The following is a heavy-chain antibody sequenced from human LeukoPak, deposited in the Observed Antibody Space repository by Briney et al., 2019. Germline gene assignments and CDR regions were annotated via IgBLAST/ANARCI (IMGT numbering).Heavy chain of an antibody. J-gene: IGHJ4*02. D-gene: IGHD2-15*01. CDR1: GYTFTGYY. CDR2: INPNSGGT. CDR3: ATSIVVVVAAVALTDY. Sequence: ASVKVSCKASGYTFTGYYMHWVRQAPGQGLEWMGWINPNSGGTNYAQKSQGRVTMTRDTSISTAYMELSRLRSDDTAVYYCATSIVVVVAAVALTDYWGQGTLVTVSS. V-gene: IGHV1-2*02.